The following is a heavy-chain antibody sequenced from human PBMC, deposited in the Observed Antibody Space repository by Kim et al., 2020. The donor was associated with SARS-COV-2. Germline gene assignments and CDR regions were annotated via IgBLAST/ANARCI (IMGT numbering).Heavy chain of an antibody. Sequence: YNPPLTSRVTKAVDTSKNQFSLKLSSVTAADTAVYYCARRKGVWGNWFDPWGQGTLVTVSS. V-gene: IGHV4-59*08. J-gene: IGHJ5*02. D-gene: IGHD2-8*01. CDR3: ARRKGVWGNWFDP.